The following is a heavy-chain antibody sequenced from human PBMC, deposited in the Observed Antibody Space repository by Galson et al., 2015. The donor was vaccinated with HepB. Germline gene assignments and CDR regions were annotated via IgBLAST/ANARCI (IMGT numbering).Heavy chain of an antibody. CDR3: ARGLAADLDY. CDR2: IYYSGST. CDR1: GGSISSYY. Sequence: ETLSLTCTVSGGSISSYYWSWIRQPPGKGLEWIGYIYYSGSTNYNPSLKSRVTISVDTSKNQFSLKLSSVTAADTAVYYCARGLAADLDYWGQGTLVTVSS. J-gene: IGHJ4*02. D-gene: IGHD6-13*01. V-gene: IGHV4-59*01.